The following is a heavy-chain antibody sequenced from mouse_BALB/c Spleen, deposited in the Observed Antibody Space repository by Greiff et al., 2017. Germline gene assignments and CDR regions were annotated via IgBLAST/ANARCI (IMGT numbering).Heavy chain of an antibody. CDR1: GFTFSSYW. J-gene: IGHJ3*01. Sequence: EVKLVESGGGLVQPGGSMKLSCVASGFTFSSYWMSWVRQSPEKGLEWVAEIRLKSDNYATHYAESVKGKFTISRDDSKSRLYLQMNSLRAEDTGIYYCTVYYGNFWFAYWGQGTLVTVSA. D-gene: IGHD2-1*01. CDR3: TVYYGNFWFAY. V-gene: IGHV6-6*02. CDR2: IRLKSDNYAT.